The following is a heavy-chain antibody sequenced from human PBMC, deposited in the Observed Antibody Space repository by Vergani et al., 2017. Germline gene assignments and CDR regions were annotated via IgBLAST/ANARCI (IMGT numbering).Heavy chain of an antibody. D-gene: IGHD2/OR15-2a*01. CDR2: INPSGGST. CDR1: GYTFTSYY. CDR3: ARALNIQGDLDI. Sequence: QVQLVQSGAEVKKPGASVKVSCKASGYTFTSYYMHWVRQAPGQGLEWMGIINPSGGSTSYAQKFQGRVTMTRDTSISTAYMELSRLRSDDTAVYYCARALNIQGDLDIWGQGTMVTVSS. V-gene: IGHV1-46*01. J-gene: IGHJ3*02.